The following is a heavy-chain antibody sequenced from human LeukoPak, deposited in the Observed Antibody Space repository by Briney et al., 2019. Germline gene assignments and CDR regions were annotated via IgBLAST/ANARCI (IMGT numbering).Heavy chain of an antibody. CDR1: GGSISSSSYY. CDR3: ARAGGGSSWYYYYYGMDV. D-gene: IGHD6-13*01. Sequence: SETLSLTCTVSGGSISSSSYYWGWIRQPPGKGLEWIGSIYYSGSTNYNPSLKSRVTISVDTSKNQFSLKLSSVTAADTAVYYCARAGGGSSWYYYYYGMDVWGQGTTVTVSS. CDR2: IYYSGST. V-gene: IGHV4-39*07. J-gene: IGHJ6*02.